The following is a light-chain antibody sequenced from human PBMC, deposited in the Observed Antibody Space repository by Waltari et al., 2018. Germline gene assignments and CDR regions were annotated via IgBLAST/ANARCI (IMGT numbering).Light chain of an antibody. CDR3: MQTLQTPYT. J-gene: IGKJ2*01. CDR2: LAS. Sequence: DIVMTQSPLSLPVTPGEPASISCRSSQSLLHSNGYNSLDWYLQRPGQSPQIMIFLASHRASGVPDRFSGSGSGTDFTLRISRVEAEDVGVYYCMQTLQTPYTFGQGAKLEIK. CDR1: QSLLHSNGYNS. V-gene: IGKV2-28*01.